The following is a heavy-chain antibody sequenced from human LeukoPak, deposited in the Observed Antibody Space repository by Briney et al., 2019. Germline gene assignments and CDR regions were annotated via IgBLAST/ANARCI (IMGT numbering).Heavy chain of an antibody. CDR1: GFTFSNYW. D-gene: IGHD3-22*01. CDR3: AGTDDSSTDGNALDI. CDR2: FKSDGSDT. Sequence: GGSLRLSCAASGFTFSNYWMHWVRQAPGKGLVWVSRFKSDGSDTRYADSVKGRFTFSRDNAENTLYLQMNSLRAEDTAVYYCAGTDDSSTDGNALDIWGQGTMVTVSS. V-gene: IGHV3-74*01. J-gene: IGHJ3*02.